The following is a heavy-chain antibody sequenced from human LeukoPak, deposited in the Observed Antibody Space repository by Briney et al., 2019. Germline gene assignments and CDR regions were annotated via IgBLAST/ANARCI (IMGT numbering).Heavy chain of an antibody. Sequence: EASVKVSCTASGYTFTIYGISWVRQAPGQGLEWMGWISAYNGNTNYAQKLQGRVTMTTDTSTSTAYMELRSLRSDDTAVYYCARGLYDYEPYYYMDVWGKGTTVTVSS. CDR2: ISAYNGNT. CDR3: ARGLYDYEPYYYMDV. D-gene: IGHD4-17*01. CDR1: GYTFTIYG. J-gene: IGHJ6*03. V-gene: IGHV1-18*01.